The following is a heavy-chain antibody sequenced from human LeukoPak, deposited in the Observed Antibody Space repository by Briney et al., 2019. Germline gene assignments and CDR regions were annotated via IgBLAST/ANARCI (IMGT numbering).Heavy chain of an antibody. J-gene: IGHJ6*02. V-gene: IGHV3-7*03. CDR1: GFTFSSYW. CDR2: IKQDGSEK. D-gene: IGHD3-3*01. Sequence: PGGSLRLSCAASGFTFSSYWMSWVRQAPGKGLEWVANIKQDGSEKYYVDSVKGRFTISRDNTKNSLYLQMNSLRAEDTAVYYCARAPALTYYDFWSGPKARSYYYYGMDVWGQGTTVTVSS. CDR3: ARAPALTYYDFWSGPKARSYYYYGMDV.